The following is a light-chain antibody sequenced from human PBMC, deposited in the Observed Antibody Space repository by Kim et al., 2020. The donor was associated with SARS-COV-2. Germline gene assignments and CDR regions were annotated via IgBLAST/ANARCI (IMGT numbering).Light chain of an antibody. J-gene: IGLJ2*01. CDR3: QAWDSSQGV. V-gene: IGLV3-1*01. CDR2: QDS. Sequence: SVSPGQTARITCSGDKLGDKYACWYQQKPGQSPVLVIYQDSKRPSGIPERFSGSNSGNTATLTISGTQAMDEADYYCQAWDSSQGVFGGGTQLTVL. CDR1: KLGDKY.